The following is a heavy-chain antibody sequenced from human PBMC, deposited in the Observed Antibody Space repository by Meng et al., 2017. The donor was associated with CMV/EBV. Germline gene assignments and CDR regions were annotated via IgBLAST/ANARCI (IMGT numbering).Heavy chain of an antibody. CDR2: IKQDGSEK. Sequence: GESLKISCAASGFTFSSYWMSWVRQAPGKGLEWVANIKQDGSEKYYVDSVKGRFTISRDNAKNSLYLQMNSLRAEDTAVYYCARDLGYCSSTSCYYLDYWGQGTLVTVSS. CDR1: GFTFSSYW. CDR3: ARDLGYCSSTSCYYLDY. D-gene: IGHD2-2*01. J-gene: IGHJ4*02. V-gene: IGHV3-7*01.